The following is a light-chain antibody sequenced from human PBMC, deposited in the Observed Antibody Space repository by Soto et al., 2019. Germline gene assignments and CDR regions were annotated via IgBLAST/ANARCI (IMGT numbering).Light chain of an antibody. J-gene: IGLJ2*01. CDR2: DVS. CDR1: SSDVGGYDS. V-gene: IGLV2-11*01. CDR3: CSYAGTYTEV. Sequence: QSALTQPPSASGSPGQSVTISCTGASSDVGGYDSVSWYQQHPGKAPKLMIYDVSKRPSGVPDRFSGSKSGNTASLSISGLQAEDEADYYCCSYAGTYTEVFGGGTKLTVL.